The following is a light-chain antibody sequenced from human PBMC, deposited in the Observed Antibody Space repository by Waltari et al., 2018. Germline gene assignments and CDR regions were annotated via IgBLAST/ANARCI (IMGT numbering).Light chain of an antibody. CDR2: GAS. CDR1: QSVSRN. V-gene: IGKV3-15*01. J-gene: IGKJ5*01. CDR3: QQYNDWPLP. Sequence: EIVMTQSPATLSVSPVERATLSCRASQSVSRNVAWYQQKPGHAPRLLIYGASTRATGIPARFSGSGSGTEFTLTISSLQSEDFAVYYCQQYNDWPLPFGQGTRLDIK.